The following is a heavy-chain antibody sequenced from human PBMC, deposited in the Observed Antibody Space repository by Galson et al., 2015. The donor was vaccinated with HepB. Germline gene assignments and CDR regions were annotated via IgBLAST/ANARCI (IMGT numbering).Heavy chain of an antibody. CDR1: GNSFIDYY. J-gene: IGHJ5*02. Sequence: VKVSCKVSGNSFIDYYIHWVQQTPGKGLEWVGFVDPQDGETLYAEKFQGRVTITADTSTDTAYMELSRLRDEDTAVYYCATDVGGSTEFDPWGQGTLVTVSS. CDR2: VDPQDGET. CDR3: ATDVGGSTEFDP. V-gene: IGHV1-69-2*01. D-gene: IGHD4-23*01.